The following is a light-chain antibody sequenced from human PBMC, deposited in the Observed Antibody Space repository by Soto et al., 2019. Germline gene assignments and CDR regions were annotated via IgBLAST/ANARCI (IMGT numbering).Light chain of an antibody. V-gene: IGLV2-18*02. J-gene: IGLJ1*01. Sequence: QSVLTQPPSVSGSPGQSVAVSCTGTSSDVGSYNRVSWYQQPPGTAPKLMIYEVSNRPSGVPDRFSGSKSGNTASLTISGLQAEDEADYYCSSFTRDTTYVFGTGTKVTVL. CDR3: SSFTRDTTYV. CDR1: SSDVGSYNR. CDR2: EVS.